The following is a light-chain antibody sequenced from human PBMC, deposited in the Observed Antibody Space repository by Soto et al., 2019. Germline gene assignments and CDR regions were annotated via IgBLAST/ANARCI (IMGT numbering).Light chain of an antibody. V-gene: IGLV2-14*01. Sequence: QSALTQPASVSGSPGQSITLSCSGTSSDVGGYNYVSWYQQHPGKAPKLMIYEVSNRPSGVSNRFSGSKSGNTASLTISGRQADDEADYYCSSYTTTSTLVVFGGGTKLTVL. CDR2: EVS. CDR3: SSYTTTSTLVV. CDR1: SSDVGGYNY. J-gene: IGLJ2*01.